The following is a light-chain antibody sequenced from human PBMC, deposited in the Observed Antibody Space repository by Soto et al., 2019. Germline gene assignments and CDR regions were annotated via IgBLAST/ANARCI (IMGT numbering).Light chain of an antibody. CDR1: SSDVGGYNY. J-gene: IGLJ1*01. V-gene: IGLV2-8*01. Sequence: QSVLTHPPSPSGSPGQSVTISSTGTSSDVGGYNYVSWYQQHPGKAPKLMIYEVSKRPSGVPDRFSGSKSGNTASLTVSALQAEDEADYYCSSYAGSNNYVFGTGTKVTVL. CDR3: SSYAGSNNYV. CDR2: EVS.